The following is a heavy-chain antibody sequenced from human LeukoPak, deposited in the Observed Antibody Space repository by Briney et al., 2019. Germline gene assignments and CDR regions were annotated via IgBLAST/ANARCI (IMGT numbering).Heavy chain of an antibody. CDR2: IIPIFGTA. CDR1: GGTFSSYA. Sequence: ASVKVSCKASGGTFSSYAISRVRQAPGQGLEWMGGIIPIFGTANYAQKFQGRVTITTDESTSTAYMELSSLRSEDTAVYYCARGVKGRSGSYYASFDYWGQGTLVTVSS. D-gene: IGHD1-26*01. V-gene: IGHV1-69*05. J-gene: IGHJ4*02. CDR3: ARGVKGRSGSYYASFDY.